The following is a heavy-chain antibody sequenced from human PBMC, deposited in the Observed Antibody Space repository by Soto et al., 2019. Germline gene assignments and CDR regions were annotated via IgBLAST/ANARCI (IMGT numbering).Heavy chain of an antibody. Sequence: GSLRLSCTASGFAFRNYWRPWVRQPPGKGLVWVSRINSDGSSTTYADSVKGRFTISRDNAKNTLYLQMDSLRAEDTAVYYCARVETCNSISCYSVFESWGQGTLVTVSS. D-gene: IGHD2-2*01. CDR1: GFAFRNYW. CDR2: INSDGSST. CDR3: ARVETCNSISCYSVFES. V-gene: IGHV3-74*03. J-gene: IGHJ4*02.